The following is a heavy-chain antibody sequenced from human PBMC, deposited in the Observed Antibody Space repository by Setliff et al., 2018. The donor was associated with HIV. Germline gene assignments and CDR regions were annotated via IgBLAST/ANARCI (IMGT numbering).Heavy chain of an antibody. CDR1: GGSFSGYY. Sequence: SETLSLTCAVYGGSFSGYYWSWIRQPPGKGLEWIGEINHSGSTHYNPSLKRRVTISIDKSKKQFSLKVRSVTAADTAVYYCASRIYYYDESRVLREEGFVPWGQGTLVTV. CDR3: ASRIYYYDESRVLREEGFVP. D-gene: IGHD3-22*01. V-gene: IGHV4-34*01. J-gene: IGHJ5*02. CDR2: INHSGST.